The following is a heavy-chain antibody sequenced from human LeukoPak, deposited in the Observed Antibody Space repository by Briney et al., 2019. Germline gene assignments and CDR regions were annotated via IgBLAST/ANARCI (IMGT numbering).Heavy chain of an antibody. Sequence: GGSLRLSCVASGFTFSSYAMSWVRQAPGKGLEWVSAISGSGGSTYYADSVKGRFTISRDNSKNTLYLQMNSLRAEDTAVYYCAKPDGYDLYYFDYWGQGTLVTVSS. D-gene: IGHD5-12*01. CDR1: GFTFSSYA. V-gene: IGHV3-23*01. CDR2: ISGSGGST. CDR3: AKPDGYDLYYFDY. J-gene: IGHJ4*02.